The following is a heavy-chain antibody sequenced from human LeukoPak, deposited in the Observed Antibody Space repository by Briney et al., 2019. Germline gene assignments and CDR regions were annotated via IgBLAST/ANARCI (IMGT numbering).Heavy chain of an antibody. CDR2: VSGSGSTV. V-gene: IGHV3-48*01. CDR3: AKDESRDGMDV. CDR1: GFTFGDHI. J-gene: IGHJ6*02. Sequence: GGSLRLSCEASGFTFGDHIMNWVGRLPGKRLEWVAYVSGSGSTVYYADSVKGRFTVSRDNGKSSLYLQMNSLRAEDTAVYYCAKDESRDGMDVWGQGTTVTVSS.